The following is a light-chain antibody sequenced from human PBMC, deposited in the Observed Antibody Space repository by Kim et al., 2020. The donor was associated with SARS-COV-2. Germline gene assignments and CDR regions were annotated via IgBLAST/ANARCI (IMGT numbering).Light chain of an antibody. V-gene: IGKV1-5*01. Sequence: ASVGDRVTITCRASESINTWLAWYQQKPGKAPKFLIYDASSLESGVPSRFSGRGSGTEFTLTISSLQPDDFATYYCQQYNSFSWTFGQGTKVDIK. J-gene: IGKJ1*01. CDR2: DAS. CDR1: ESINTW. CDR3: QQYNSFSWT.